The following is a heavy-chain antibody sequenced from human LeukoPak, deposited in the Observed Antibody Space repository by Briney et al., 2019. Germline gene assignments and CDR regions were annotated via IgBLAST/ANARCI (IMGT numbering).Heavy chain of an antibody. V-gene: IGHV3-23*01. CDR2: ISGSGAFT. Sequence: GGSLRLSCAASVFTFNTYAMSWVRQAPGTGLEWVSTISGSGAFTKYADSVTGRFTISRDNSKNTLYLQLNSLRAEDTATYYCAKTYYYDSSGYSHYLAYDYWGQGTLVTVSS. D-gene: IGHD3-22*01. CDR1: VFTFNTYA. CDR3: AKTYYYDSSGYSHYLAYDY. J-gene: IGHJ4*02.